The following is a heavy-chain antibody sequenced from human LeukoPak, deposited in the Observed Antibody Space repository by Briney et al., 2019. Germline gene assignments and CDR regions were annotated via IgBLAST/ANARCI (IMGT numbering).Heavy chain of an antibody. V-gene: IGHV4-4*07. CDR3: ARGRDYYYYMDV. J-gene: IGHJ6*03. CDR2: IYTGGST. CDR1: GGSINSFY. Sequence: SETLSLTCTVSGGSINSFYWSWIRQPAGKGLEWIGRIYTGGSTDYNPSLKSRVIISVGKSKSQFSLKLNSVTAADTAVYYCARGRDYYYYMDVWGKGTTVTVSS.